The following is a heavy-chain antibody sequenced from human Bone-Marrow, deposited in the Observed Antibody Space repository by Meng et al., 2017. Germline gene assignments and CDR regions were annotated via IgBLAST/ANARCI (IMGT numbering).Heavy chain of an antibody. D-gene: IGHD3-22*01. V-gene: IGHV4-31*03. CDR1: GGSISSGTYY. Sequence: QVQLQESCPGLVKPSQTLSLTCTGSGGSISSGTYYLGWIRQLPGKGLEWIAYIHYSGSTYYSPSLKSRVTISVDTSKNQLSLKLSSMTAADTAVYYCARYVFDSSSLYSNWFDPWGQGTLVTVSS. J-gene: IGHJ5*02. CDR2: IHYSGST. CDR3: ARYVFDSSSLYSNWFDP.